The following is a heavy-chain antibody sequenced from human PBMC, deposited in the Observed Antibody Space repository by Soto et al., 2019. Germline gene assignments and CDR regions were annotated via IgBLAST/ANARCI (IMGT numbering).Heavy chain of an antibody. J-gene: IGHJ4*02. D-gene: IGHD2-21*01. Sequence: QITLKESGPTLVKPTQTLTLTCTFSGFSLTAGGVGVAWIRQPPGKALEWLAVIYWDDDKRYSPSLKNRLTGTKDTSKNQVLLTMTPLAPVDTATYYCAHTPFFGDKLDFWGQGTLVSVSS. CDR3: AHTPFFGDKLDF. CDR2: IYWDDDK. CDR1: GFSLTAGGVG. V-gene: IGHV2-5*02.